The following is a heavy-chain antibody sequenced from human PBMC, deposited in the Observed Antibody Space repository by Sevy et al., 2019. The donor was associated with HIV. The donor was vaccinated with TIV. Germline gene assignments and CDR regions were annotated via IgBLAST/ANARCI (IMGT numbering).Heavy chain of an antibody. D-gene: IGHD3-16*02. J-gene: IGHJ4*02. V-gene: IGHV3-21*01. CDR3: AREGSSLWDGYNRGFDY. Sequence: GGSLRLSCAASGFTFSSYSMNWVRQAPGKGLEWVSSISSSSYIYYADSVKGRFTISRDNAKNSLYLQMNSLRAEDTAVYYCAREGSSLWDGYNRGFDYWGQGTLVTVSS. CDR1: GFTFSSYS. CDR2: ISSSSYI.